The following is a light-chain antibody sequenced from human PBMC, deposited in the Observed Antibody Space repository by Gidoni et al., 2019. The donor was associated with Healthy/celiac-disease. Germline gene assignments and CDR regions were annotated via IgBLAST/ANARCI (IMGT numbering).Light chain of an antibody. CDR3: MQALQTPLT. V-gene: IGKV2-28*01. Sequence: DSVMTQSTLSLPVTPGEPASISCRSSQSLLHSKGYNYLYWYLQKPGQSPQLLIYLGSNRASGVPDRFSCSGSGTDFTLNISRVEAEDVGVYYCMQALQTPLTFGGGTKVEIK. J-gene: IGKJ4*01. CDR1: QSLLHSKGYNY. CDR2: LGS.